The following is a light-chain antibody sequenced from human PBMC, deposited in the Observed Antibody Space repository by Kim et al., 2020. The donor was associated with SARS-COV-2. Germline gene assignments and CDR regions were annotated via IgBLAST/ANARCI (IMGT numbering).Light chain of an antibody. CDR1: HVISTF. CDR3: QQLNSYPRT. CDR2: AAS. J-gene: IGKJ5*01. Sequence: ALDGARLTATCRASHVISTFLAWYQQKPATSPNLLISAASTLQSGVPSRFSGSGSGTDFALTITSRRPEDFAPYYCQQLNSYPRTFGQGTRLEIK. V-gene: IGKV1-9*01.